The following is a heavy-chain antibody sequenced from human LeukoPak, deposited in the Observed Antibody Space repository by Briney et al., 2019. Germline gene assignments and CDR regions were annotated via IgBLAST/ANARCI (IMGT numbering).Heavy chain of an antibody. Sequence: ASVKVSCKASNYLFISYGVTWVRQAPGQGLEWMGWISTYNGHTIYAEKFQGRVTLTAEASTMTVYMELRNLTSDDRAVYYCARPYCAGECADGLDVWGQGTMVTVSS. J-gene: IGHJ3*01. CDR1: NYLFISYG. CDR2: ISTYNGHT. D-gene: IGHD2-21*01. V-gene: IGHV1-18*01. CDR3: ARPYCAGECADGLDV.